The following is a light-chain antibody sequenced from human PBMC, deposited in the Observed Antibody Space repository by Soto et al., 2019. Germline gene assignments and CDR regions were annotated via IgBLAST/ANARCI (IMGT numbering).Light chain of an antibody. CDR2: GAS. V-gene: IGKV3-20*01. J-gene: IGKJ2*01. CDR3: QQYGSSPPYT. Sequence: EIVLTQSPGTLSLSPGEKATLSCRASQSVSRNYLAWYQQKPGQAPRLLIYGASSRATGIPERFSGSGSGTDFTLIIRRLEPEDFAVYFCQQYGSSPPYTFGQGTTVDIK. CDR1: QSVSRNY.